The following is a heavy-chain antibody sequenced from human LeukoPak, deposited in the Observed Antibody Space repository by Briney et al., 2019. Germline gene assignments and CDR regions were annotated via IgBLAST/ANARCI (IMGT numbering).Heavy chain of an antibody. CDR2: TYRGSS. Sequence: SQTLSLTCAVSGDSVSGNIVAWNWIRQSPSRGLEWLGRTYRGSSYYAPAMKSRISISPDTSKNQFSLHLNSVTPEDTAVYFCVRGQYSAFDIWGQGTLVIVSS. CDR1: GDSVSGNIVA. CDR3: VRGQYSAFDI. J-gene: IGHJ3*02. D-gene: IGHD2-21*01. V-gene: IGHV6-1*01.